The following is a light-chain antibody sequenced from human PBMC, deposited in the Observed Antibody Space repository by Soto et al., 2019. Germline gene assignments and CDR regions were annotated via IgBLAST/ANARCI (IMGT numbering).Light chain of an antibody. CDR2: EVR. CDR1: SSDIGAYNY. V-gene: IGLV2-14*01. CDR3: SSYTGSSLVV. J-gene: IGLJ2*01. Sequence: QSVLTQPASVSGSPGQSLTISCTGTSSDIGAYNYVSWYQQHPGKAPQLMIYEVRNRTSGVSNRFSGSKSGNTASLTISGLQAEDEADYYCSSYTGSSLVVFGGGTELTVL.